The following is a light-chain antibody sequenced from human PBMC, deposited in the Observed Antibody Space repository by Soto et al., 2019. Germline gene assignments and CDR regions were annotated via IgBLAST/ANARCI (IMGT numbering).Light chain of an antibody. CDR2: DAS. CDR3: QQRSNWGIN. V-gene: IGKV3-11*01. Sequence: EIVMMQSPATVSVSPGERATLSCRASQSVRGNLAWYQQKPGQAPRLLTYDASNRATGIPARFSGSGSGTDFTLTISSLEPEDFAVYYCQQRSNWGINCGPGTKGDIK. J-gene: IGKJ3*01. CDR1: QSVRGN.